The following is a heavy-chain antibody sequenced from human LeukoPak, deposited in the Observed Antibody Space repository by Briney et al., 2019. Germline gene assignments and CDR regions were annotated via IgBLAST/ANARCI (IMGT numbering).Heavy chain of an antibody. CDR1: GFTFSSYG. D-gene: IGHD1-1*01. Sequence: PGGSLRLSCAASGFTFSSYGMHWVRQAPGKGLEWVAFIRYDGSNKYYADSVKGRFTISRDNSKNTLYLQVNSLRAEDTAVYYCARDTGDWTLDYWGQGTLVTVSS. CDR3: ARDTGDWTLDY. J-gene: IGHJ4*02. V-gene: IGHV3-30*02. CDR2: IRYDGSNK.